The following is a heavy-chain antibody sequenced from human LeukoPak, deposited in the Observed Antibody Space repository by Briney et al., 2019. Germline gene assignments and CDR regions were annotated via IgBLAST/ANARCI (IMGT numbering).Heavy chain of an antibody. CDR2: TYYRSKWYN. J-gene: IGHJ5*02. D-gene: IGHD6-13*01. CDR3: VRSSSWYLWFDP. V-gene: IGHV6-1*01. CDR1: GDSVSSNSAA. Sequence: SQTLSLTCAISGDSVSSNSAAWNWIRQSPSRCLEWLGRTYYRSKWYNDYAVSLKSRITINPDTSKNQFSLQLNSVTPEDTAVYYCVRSSSWYLWFDPWGQGTLVTVSS.